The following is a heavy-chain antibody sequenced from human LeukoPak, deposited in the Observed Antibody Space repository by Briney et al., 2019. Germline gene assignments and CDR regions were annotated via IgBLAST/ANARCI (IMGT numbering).Heavy chain of an antibody. CDR2: TSYDGGNK. CDR3: ARGGHYYDSSIDY. CDR1: GFTFSSYA. V-gene: IGHV3-30-3*01. J-gene: IGHJ4*02. D-gene: IGHD3-22*01. Sequence: GRSLRLSCAASGFTFSSYAMHWVRQAPGKGLEWVAITSYDGGNKYYADSVKGRFTISRDNSKNTLHLQMNSLRADDTAVYYCARGGHYYDSSIDYWAREPWSPSPQ.